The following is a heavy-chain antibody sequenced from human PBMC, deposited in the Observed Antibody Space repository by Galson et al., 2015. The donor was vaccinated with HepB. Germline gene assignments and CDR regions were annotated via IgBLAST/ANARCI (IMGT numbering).Heavy chain of an antibody. CDR2: ISSSSCYI. J-gene: IGHJ6*02. Sequence: SLRLSCAASGFTFSSYSMNWVRQAPGKGLEWVSSISSSSCYIYYADSVKGRFTISRDNAKNSLYLQMNSLRAEDTAVYYCARDEGSGWHYYYYGMDVWGQGTTVTVSS. V-gene: IGHV3-21*01. CDR3: ARDEGSGWHYYYYGMDV. D-gene: IGHD6-19*01. CDR1: GFTFSSYS.